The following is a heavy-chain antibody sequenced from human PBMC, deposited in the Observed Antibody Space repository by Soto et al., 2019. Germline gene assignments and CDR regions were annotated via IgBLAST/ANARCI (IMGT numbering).Heavy chain of an antibody. D-gene: IGHD6-19*01. CDR2: IRSKAYGGTT. V-gene: IGHV3-49*03. CDR3: TRSLVAVAGTAWFDP. Sequence: GGSLRLSCTASGFTFGGYAMSWFRQAPGKGLEWVGFIRSKAYGGTTEYAASVKGRFTISRDDSKSIAYLQMNSLKTEDTAVYYCTRSLVAVAGTAWFDPWGEGTLVTVSS. J-gene: IGHJ5*02. CDR1: GFTFGGYA.